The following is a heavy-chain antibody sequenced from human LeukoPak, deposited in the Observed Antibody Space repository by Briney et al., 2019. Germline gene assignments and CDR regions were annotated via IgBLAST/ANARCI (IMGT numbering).Heavy chain of an antibody. CDR2: IYYSGST. CDR1: GGSISSGDYY. V-gene: IGHV4-30-4*08. CDR3: ATPYGGGYQGLDI. D-gene: IGHD2-21*01. Sequence: SETLSLTCTVSGGSISSGDYYWSWIRQPPGKGLEWIGYIYYSGSTYYNPTLKSRVTIFVDTSKNQFSLKLSSVTAADTAVYYCATPYGGGYQGLDIWGQGTMVTVSS. J-gene: IGHJ3*02.